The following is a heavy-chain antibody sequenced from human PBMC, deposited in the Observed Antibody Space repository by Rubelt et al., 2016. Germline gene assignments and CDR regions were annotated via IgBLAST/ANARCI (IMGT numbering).Heavy chain of an antibody. D-gene: IGHD6-19*01. CDR1: GYSFTTYS. J-gene: IGHJ4*02. V-gene: IGHV1-3*01. CDR2: INAGNGNT. Sequence: QVQLVQSGAEVKKPGASVKVSCKAAGYSFTTYSIHWVRQAPGQRLEWMGWINAGNGNTKYSQKFQGRVTITRDTSASTADMERSSLRSEDTAIYYCATGYSSGWYVAYWGQGTLVTVSS. CDR3: ATGYSSGWYVAY.